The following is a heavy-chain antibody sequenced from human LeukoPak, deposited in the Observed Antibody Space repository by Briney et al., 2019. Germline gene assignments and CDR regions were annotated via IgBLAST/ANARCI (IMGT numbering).Heavy chain of an antibody. CDR3: AKEDCSSTSCYFGTHYYYYYMDV. D-gene: IGHD2-2*01. J-gene: IGHJ6*03. CDR2: ISGSGGST. CDR1: GFIFSIYS. Sequence: PGGSLRLSCAASGFIFSIYSMNWVRQAPGRGLEWVSAISGSGGSTYYADSVKGRFTISRDNSKNTLYLQMNSLRAEDTAVYYCAKEDCSSTSCYFGTHYYYYYMDVWGKGTTVTISS. V-gene: IGHV3-23*01.